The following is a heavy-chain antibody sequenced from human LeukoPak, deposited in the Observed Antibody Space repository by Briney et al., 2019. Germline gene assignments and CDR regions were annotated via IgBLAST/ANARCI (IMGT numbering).Heavy chain of an antibody. J-gene: IGHJ3*02. V-gene: IGHV4-34*01. CDR1: GGSFSGYY. CDR3: ARHRGSFDAFDI. CDR2: INHSGST. D-gene: IGHD1-26*01. Sequence: SETLSLTCAVYGGSFSGYYWSWIRQPPGKGLEWIGEINHSGSTNYNPSLKSRVTISVDTSKNQFSLKLSSVTAADTAVYYCARHRGSFDAFDIWGQGTMVTVSS.